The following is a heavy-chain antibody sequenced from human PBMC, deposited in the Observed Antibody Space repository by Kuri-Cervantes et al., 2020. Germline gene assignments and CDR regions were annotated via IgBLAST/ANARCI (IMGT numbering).Heavy chain of an antibody. J-gene: IGHJ6*02. Sequence: LSLTCAASGFTFSSYWMSWVRQAPGKGLEWVANIKQDGSEKYYVDSVKGRFTISRDNAKNSLYLQMNSLRAEDTAVYYCARDSRGAVAAGGMDVWGQGTTVPVSS. CDR2: IKQDGSEK. CDR3: ARDSRGAVAAGGMDV. D-gene: IGHD6-19*01. CDR1: GFTFSSYW. V-gene: IGHV3-7*01.